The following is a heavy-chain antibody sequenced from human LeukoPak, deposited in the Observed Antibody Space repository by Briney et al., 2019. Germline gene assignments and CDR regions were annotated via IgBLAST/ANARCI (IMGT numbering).Heavy chain of an antibody. Sequence: SETLSLTCTVSGGSISSYYWSWIRQPAGKGLEWIGRIYTSGSTNYNPSLKSRVTMSVDTSKNQFSLKLSSVTAADTAVYYCAREYYDFWSGYRDHYYYYYYMDVWGKGTTVTVSS. D-gene: IGHD3-3*01. CDR3: AREYYDFWSGYRDHYYYYYYMDV. CDR1: GGSISSYY. CDR2: IYTSGST. J-gene: IGHJ6*03. V-gene: IGHV4-4*07.